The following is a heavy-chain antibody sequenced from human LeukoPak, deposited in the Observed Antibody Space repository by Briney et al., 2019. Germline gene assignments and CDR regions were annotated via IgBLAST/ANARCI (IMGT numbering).Heavy chain of an antibody. Sequence: GGSLRLSCAASGFTFSSYWMSWVRQAPGKGLEWVANIKQDGSEKYYVDSVKGRLTISRDNAKSSLYLQMNSLRAEDTAVYYCASDPSGYPDYWGQGTLVTVSS. CDR1: GFTFSSYW. D-gene: IGHD3-22*01. CDR2: IKQDGSEK. J-gene: IGHJ4*02. V-gene: IGHV3-7*01. CDR3: ASDPSGYPDY.